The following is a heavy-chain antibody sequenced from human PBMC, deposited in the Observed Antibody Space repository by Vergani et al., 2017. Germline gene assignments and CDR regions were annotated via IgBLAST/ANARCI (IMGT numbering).Heavy chain of an antibody. Sequence: VQLVESGGGLVQPGGSLRLSCAASGFTFSSYWMSWVRQAPGKGLEWVANIKQDGSEKYYVDSVKGRFTISRDNAKNSLYLQMNSLRAEDTAVYYCARDSKVLNYDVDAFDIWGQGTMVTVSS. D-gene: IGHD1-7*01. J-gene: IGHJ3*02. CDR3: ARDSKVLNYDVDAFDI. V-gene: IGHV3-7*03. CDR2: IKQDGSEK. CDR1: GFTFSSYW.